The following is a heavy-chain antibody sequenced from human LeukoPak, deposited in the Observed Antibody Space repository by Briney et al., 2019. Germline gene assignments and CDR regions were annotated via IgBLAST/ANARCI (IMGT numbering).Heavy chain of an antibody. CDR3: ARGGYCGGDCYFYY. CDR2: VYSSGST. CDR1: GGSISSGSYY. V-gene: IGHV4-61*02. D-gene: IGHD2-21*02. Sequence: SETLSLTCTVSGGSISSGSYYWSWIRQPAGKGLEWIGRVYSSGSTNYNPSLKSRVSISVDTSKNQFSLRLSSVTAADTAVYYCARGGYCGGDCYFYYWGQGTLVTISS. J-gene: IGHJ4*02.